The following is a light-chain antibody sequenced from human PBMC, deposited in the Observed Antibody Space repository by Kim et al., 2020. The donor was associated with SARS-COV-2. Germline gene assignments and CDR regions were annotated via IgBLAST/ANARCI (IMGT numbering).Light chain of an antibody. Sequence: TIHCETSQSHCYRTNNNNSVGEYQQKPGEPAKLLIFWASTREYGVPERFGGSGSGADFSPTISSLQDEDVAVYYCHQYYSTSGLTFGGGTKVDIK. CDR2: WAS. CDR1: QSHCYRTNNNNS. J-gene: IGKJ4*01. V-gene: IGKV4-1*01. CDR3: HQYYSTSGLT.